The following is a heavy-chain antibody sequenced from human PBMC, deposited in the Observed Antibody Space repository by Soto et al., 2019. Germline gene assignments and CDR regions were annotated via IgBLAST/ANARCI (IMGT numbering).Heavy chain of an antibody. J-gene: IGHJ6*02. Sequence: QVQLVESGGGVVQPGRSLRLSCATSGFTFSSYAMHWVRQAPGKGLEWVAVISYEGSNKKYADSVKGRFTMSRDNSNNTMYRXMNSLRAEDTAVYYCTKDLRGYYYGSGSYHYGMDVWGQGTTVTVSS. V-gene: IGHV3-30*18. CDR2: ISYEGSNK. D-gene: IGHD3-10*01. CDR1: GFTFSSYA. CDR3: TKDLRGYYYGSGSYHYGMDV.